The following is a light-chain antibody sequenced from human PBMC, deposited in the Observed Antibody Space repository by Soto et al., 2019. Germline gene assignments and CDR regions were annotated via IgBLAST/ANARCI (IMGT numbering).Light chain of an antibody. Sequence: QTVVTQPPSVSGAPGQRVTIACTGSTSNIGAGYDVHWYRHLPGAAPKLLLSGHSHRPSGVPDRLSGSKSGTSASLAITGLQADDEADYYCQSYDSGLVGLIFGAGTKLTVL. CDR2: GHS. V-gene: IGLV1-40*01. CDR1: TSNIGAGYD. CDR3: QSYDSGLVGLI. J-gene: IGLJ2*01.